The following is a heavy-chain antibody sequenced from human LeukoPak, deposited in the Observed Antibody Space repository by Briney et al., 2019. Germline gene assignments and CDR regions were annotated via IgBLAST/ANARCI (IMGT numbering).Heavy chain of an antibody. CDR1: GGSISSYY. CDR3: ARGQGRWLHDY. J-gene: IGHJ4*02. CDR2: IYYSGST. Sequence: SETLSLTCTVSGGSISSYYWSWIRQPPGKGLEWIGYIYYSGSTNYNPSLKSRVTISVDTSKNQFSLKLSSVTAADTAVYYCARGQGRWLHDYWGQGTLVTVSS. D-gene: IGHD5-24*01. V-gene: IGHV4-59*08.